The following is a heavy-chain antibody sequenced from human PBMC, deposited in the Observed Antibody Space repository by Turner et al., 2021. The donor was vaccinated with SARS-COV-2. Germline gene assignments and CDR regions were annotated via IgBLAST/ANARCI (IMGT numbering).Heavy chain of an antibody. D-gene: IGHD2-15*01. CDR1: GFTFHSYT. Sequence: EVRLVESGGGLVKPGASLRLSCEASGFTFHSYTMSWVRQAPGRVLEWVASITRRSSDLRYADSVRGSVTISRDNVKESVVLQMSSLRIEDTAMYYCVRQVAIGRNYWGQGTLVTVSS. CDR3: VRQVAIGRNY. CDR2: ITRRSSDL. J-gene: IGHJ4*02. V-gene: IGHV3-21*01.